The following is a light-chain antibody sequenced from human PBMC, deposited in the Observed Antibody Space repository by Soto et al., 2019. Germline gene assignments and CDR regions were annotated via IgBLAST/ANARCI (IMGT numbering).Light chain of an antibody. CDR3: HHYKNWPLT. CDR1: QSVSSN. Sequence: IVMTQSPATLSVSPWERATLSCRASQSVSSNLAWYQQKPGQAPRLLIYGASTRATGIPARFSGSGSGTEFTLTISSLQSEDFAVYYCHHYKNWPLTFGGGTKVDIK. V-gene: IGKV3-15*01. J-gene: IGKJ4*01. CDR2: GAS.